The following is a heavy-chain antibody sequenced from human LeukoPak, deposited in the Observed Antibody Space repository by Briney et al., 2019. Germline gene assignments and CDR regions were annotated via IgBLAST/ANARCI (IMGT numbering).Heavy chain of an antibody. V-gene: IGHV1-69*13. CDR2: IIPIFGTA. CDR1: GYTFTGYY. Sequence: ASVKVSCKASGYTFTGYYMHWVRQAPGQGLEWMGGIIPIFGTANYAQKFQGRVTITADESTSTAYMELSSPRSEDTAVYYCARFHLDQGVFDYWGQGTLVTVSS. J-gene: IGHJ4*02. CDR3: ARFHLDQGVFDY. D-gene: IGHD3-16*01.